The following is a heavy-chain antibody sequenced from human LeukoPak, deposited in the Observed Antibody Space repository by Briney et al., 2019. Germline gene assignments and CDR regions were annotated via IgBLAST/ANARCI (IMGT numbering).Heavy chain of an antibody. J-gene: IGHJ6*04. CDR3: AELGITMIGGV. Sequence: PGGSLRLSCAASRFTFRSYEMNWVRQAPGKGLEWVSYISSSGNTRYYADSVKGRFTISRDNAKNSLYLQMNSLRAEDTAVYYCAELGITMIGGVWGKGTTVTISS. V-gene: IGHV3-48*03. CDR2: ISSSGNTR. CDR1: RFTFRSYE. D-gene: IGHD3-10*02.